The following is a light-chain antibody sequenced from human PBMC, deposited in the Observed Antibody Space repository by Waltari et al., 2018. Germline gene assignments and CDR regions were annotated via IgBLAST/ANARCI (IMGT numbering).Light chain of an antibody. J-gene: IGLJ2*01. Sequence: QSALTQPPSASGSPGQSVTISCTGTSSDIGGYDYVSWYQQHPGKAPKLMMYEVTKRPSGVPGRFSGSKSGDTASLTVSGRQAEDEADYCCSSYAGSNNFVVFVGGTKVTVL. CDR2: EVT. V-gene: IGLV2-8*01. CDR3: SSYAGSNNFVV. CDR1: SSDIGGYDY.